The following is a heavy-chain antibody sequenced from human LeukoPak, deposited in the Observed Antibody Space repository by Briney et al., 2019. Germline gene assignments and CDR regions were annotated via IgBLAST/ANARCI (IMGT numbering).Heavy chain of an antibody. V-gene: IGHV3-64*01. CDR2: ISSNGGST. CDR3: ARGGSGWYGETYYFDY. D-gene: IGHD6-19*01. CDR1: GFTFSSYA. J-gene: IGHJ4*02. Sequence: GGSLRLSCAASGFTFSSYAMHWVRQAPGKGLEYVSAISSNGGSTYYANSVKGRFTISRDNSKNTLYLQMGSLRAEDMAVYYCARGGSGWYGETYYFDYWGQGTLVTVSS.